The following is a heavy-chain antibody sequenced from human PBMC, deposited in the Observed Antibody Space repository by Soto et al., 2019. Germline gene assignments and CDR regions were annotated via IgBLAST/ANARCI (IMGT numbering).Heavy chain of an antibody. CDR3: EMNDVYSGNSMEV. Sequence: QVQLVEYGGGVVQPGRSLSLSCAASGFTFRNSGMHWVRQAPGKGLVWVAVNLNDGCNRYNADSERDRFSISRDNSKNRAYLKINSPRSVDTAAFYCEMNDVYSGNSMEVSGQGTTVNAS. CDR1: GFTFRNSG. D-gene: IGHD1-1*01. V-gene: IGHV3-33*01. J-gene: IGHJ6*02. CDR2: NLNDGCNR.